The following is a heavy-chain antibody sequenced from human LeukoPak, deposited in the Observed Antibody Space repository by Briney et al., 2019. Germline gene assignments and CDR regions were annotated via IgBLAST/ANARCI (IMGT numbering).Heavy chain of an antibody. CDR1: GGSISSSSYY. D-gene: IGHD3-10*01. V-gene: IGHV4-39*07. CDR3: AGEVLRFGELAWFDP. CDR2: IYYSGST. Sequence: SETLSLTCTVSGGSISSSSYYWGWIRQPPGKGLEWIGTIYYSGSTYYNPSLKSRVTISVDTSKNQFSLKLSSVTAADTAVYYCAGEVLRFGELAWFDPWGQGTLVTVSS. J-gene: IGHJ5*02.